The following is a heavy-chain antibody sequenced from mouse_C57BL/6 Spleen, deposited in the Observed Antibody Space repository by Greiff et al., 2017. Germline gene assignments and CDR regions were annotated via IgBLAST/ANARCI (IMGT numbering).Heavy chain of an antibody. CDR1: GYTFTDYY. J-gene: IGHJ2*01. CDR3: ARRVVNYFDY. CDR2: INPNNGGT. V-gene: IGHV1-26*01. Sequence: VQLQQSGPELVKPGASVKISCKASGYTFTDYYMNWVKQSHGKSLEWIGDINPNNGGTNYNQKFKGKATLTVDTSSSTAYMQLSSLTSEDSAVYYCARRVVNYFDYWGQGTTLTVSS. D-gene: IGHD1-3*01.